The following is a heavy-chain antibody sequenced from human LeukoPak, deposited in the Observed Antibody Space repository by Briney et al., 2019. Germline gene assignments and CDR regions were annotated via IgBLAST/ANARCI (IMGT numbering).Heavy chain of an antibody. D-gene: IGHD2-15*01. V-gene: IGHV3-23*01. Sequence: PGGSLRLSCAASGFTFSNYAMSWGRQAPGKGLEWVSVISSGGNTYFADSVKGRFTISRDNSKNTLYLQMNSLRAEDTAVYYCARAYCSGGSCYSFSYFDYWGQGTLVTVSS. CDR3: ARAYCSGGSCYSFSYFDY. CDR1: GFTFSNYA. J-gene: IGHJ4*02. CDR2: ISSGGNT.